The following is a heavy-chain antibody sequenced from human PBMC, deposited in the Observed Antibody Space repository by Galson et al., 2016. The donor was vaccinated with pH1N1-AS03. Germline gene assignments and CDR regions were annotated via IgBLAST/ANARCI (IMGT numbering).Heavy chain of an antibody. V-gene: IGHV3-23*01. CDR2: ISGIGTST. Sequence: SLRLSCAASGFTFKNYAMSWVRQAPGKGLEWVSVISGIGTSTYYAASVKGRFSISRDNARNTLSLQMDGLRAEDTAPYSCAKEGDEGAFDCWGQGTLVTVSP. J-gene: IGHJ4*02. CDR3: AKEGDEGAFDC. CDR1: GFTFKNYA.